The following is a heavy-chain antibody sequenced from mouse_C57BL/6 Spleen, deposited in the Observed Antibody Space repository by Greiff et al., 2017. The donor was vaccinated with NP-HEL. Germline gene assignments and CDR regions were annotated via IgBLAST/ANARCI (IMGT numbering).Heavy chain of an antibody. CDR3: TTLGPLSS. CDR2: IDPENGDT. V-gene: IGHV14-4*01. D-gene: IGHD4-1*01. J-gene: IGHJ3*01. Sequence: EVQLQQSGAELVRPGASVKLSCTASGFNIKDDYMHWVKQRPEKGLEWIGWIDPENGDTEYASKFQGKATITADTSSNTAYLQLSSLTSEDTAVNYCTTLGPLSSWGQGTLVTVSA. CDR1: GFNIKDDY.